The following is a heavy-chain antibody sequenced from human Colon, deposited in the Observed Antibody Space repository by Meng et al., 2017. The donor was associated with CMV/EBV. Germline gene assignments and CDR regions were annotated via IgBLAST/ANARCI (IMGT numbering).Heavy chain of an antibody. CDR1: GYNFATYW. Sequence: GGSLRLSCKGSGYNFATYWIGWVRQMPGKGLEWMGVIYPGDSDTLYSLSFKGQVTISADKSINTAYLQWDSLKASDTAIYYCARQGGAGSSSANWFDPWGQGTLVTVSS. D-gene: IGHD6-6*01. J-gene: IGHJ5*02. V-gene: IGHV5-51*01. CDR2: IYPGDSDT. CDR3: ARQGGAGSSSANWFDP.